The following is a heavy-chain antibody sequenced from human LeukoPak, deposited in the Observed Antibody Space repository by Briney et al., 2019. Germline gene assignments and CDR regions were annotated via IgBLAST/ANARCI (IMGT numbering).Heavy chain of an antibody. CDR1: GFTFSDYY. CDR2: ISSSSSYT. J-gene: IGHJ4*02. CDR3: AINYYDSSGYRDY. V-gene: IGHV3-11*03. D-gene: IGHD3-22*01. Sequence: PGGSLRLSCAASGFTFSDYYMSWIRQAPGKGLEWVSYISSSSSYTNYADSVKGRSTISRDNAKNSLYLQMNSLRAEDTAVYYCAINYYDSSGYRDYWGQGTLVTVSS.